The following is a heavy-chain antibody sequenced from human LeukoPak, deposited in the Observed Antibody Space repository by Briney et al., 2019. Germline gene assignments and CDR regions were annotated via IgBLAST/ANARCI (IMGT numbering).Heavy chain of an antibody. V-gene: IGHV1-2*02. D-gene: IGHD1-26*01. CDR1: YTFTGYY. Sequence: YTFTGYYMHWVRQAPGQGLEWMGCINPNSGGTNYAQKFQGRVTMTRDTSISTAYMELSRLRSDDTAVYYCARDRVGATYFDYWGQGTLVIVSS. CDR2: INPNSGGT. J-gene: IGHJ4*02. CDR3: ARDRVGATYFDY.